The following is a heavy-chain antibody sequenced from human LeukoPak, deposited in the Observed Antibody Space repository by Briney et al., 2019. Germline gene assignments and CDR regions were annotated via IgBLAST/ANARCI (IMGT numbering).Heavy chain of an antibody. CDR1: GGSISSYY. V-gene: IGHV4-59*01. CDR3: EREPYDFWSGYYDY. CDR2: IYSSGST. J-gene: IGHJ4*02. Sequence: SETLSLTCTVSGGSISSYYWSWIRQPPGKGLEWIGYIYSSGSTNYNPSLKSRVTISVDTSKNQFSLKLSSVTAADTAVYYCEREPYDFWSGYYDYWGQGTLVTVSS. D-gene: IGHD3-3*01.